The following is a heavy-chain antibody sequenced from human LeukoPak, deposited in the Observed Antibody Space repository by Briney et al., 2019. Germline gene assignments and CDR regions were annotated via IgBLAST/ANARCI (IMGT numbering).Heavy chain of an antibody. D-gene: IGHD3-10*01. Sequence: ASVKVSCKASGYTFTSYYIHWVRQAPGQGLEWMGLINPSGGSTNYAQKFQGRVTMTRDTSTSTVYMELSRLRSEDTAVYYCARGPGPNRGRSSRIAYWGQGTLVTVSS. CDR1: GYTFTSYY. J-gene: IGHJ4*02. CDR3: ARGPGPNRGRSSRIAY. V-gene: IGHV1-46*01. CDR2: INPSGGST.